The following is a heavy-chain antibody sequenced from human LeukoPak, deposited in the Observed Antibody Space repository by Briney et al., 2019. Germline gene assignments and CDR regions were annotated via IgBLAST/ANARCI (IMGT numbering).Heavy chain of an antibody. CDR2: IYYSGST. D-gene: IGHD4-17*01. V-gene: IGHV4-59*01. CDR3: AREGRGLRGYFDY. J-gene: IGHJ4*02. Sequence: PSETLSLACTVSVGSISSYHWGWIRQPPEKGLEWIGYIYYSGSTNYNPSLKSRVTISVDTSKNQFSLKLSSVTAADTAVYYCAREGRGLRGYFDYWGQGTLSPSPQ. CDR1: VGSISSYH.